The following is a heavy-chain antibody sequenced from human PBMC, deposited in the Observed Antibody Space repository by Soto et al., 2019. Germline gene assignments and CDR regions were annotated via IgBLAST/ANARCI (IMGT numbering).Heavy chain of an antibody. V-gene: IGHV4-39*01. Sequence: QVQLQESGPGLVKSSETLSLTCTVSGGSISSSSFFWGWIRQPPGRGLEWIGSIYYSVSTYYNPSLTRRVTMSADTSKNQFSLQLRSVTAADTAVYYCARLYGGGYYSPDYWGQGTLVAVSS. D-gene: IGHD3-3*01. J-gene: IGHJ4*02. CDR2: IYYSVST. CDR3: ARLYGGGYYSPDY. CDR1: GGSISSSSFF.